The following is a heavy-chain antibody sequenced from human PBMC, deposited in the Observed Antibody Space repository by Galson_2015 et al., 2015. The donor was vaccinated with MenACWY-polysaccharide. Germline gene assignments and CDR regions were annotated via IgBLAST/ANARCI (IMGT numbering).Heavy chain of an antibody. D-gene: IGHD3-22*01. J-gene: IGHJ4*02. CDR3: ARDLYPTTYYSDSSPLSDY. V-gene: IGHV3-74*01. CDR2: IYSDGSDT. CDR1: GFTFSSYW. Sequence: SLRLSCAASGFTFSSYWMHWVRQAPGKGLVWVSRIYSDGSDTTYADSVKGRFTVSRDNAKNTLYLQMSSLRAEDTAVYYCARDLYPTTYYSDSSPLSDYWGQGTLVTVSS.